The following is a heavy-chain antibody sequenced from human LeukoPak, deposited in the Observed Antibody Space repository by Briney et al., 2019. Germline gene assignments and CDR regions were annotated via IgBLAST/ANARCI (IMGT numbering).Heavy chain of an antibody. CDR3: SKDAEGSNRAPFDY. D-gene: IGHD1-26*01. CDR1: GFTFSSYG. V-gene: IGHV3-30*18. CDR2: ISYDGSNK. J-gene: IGHJ4*02. Sequence: GGSLRLSCAASGFTFSSYGMHWVRQAPGKGLEWVAVISYDGSNKYYADSVKGRFTISRDNSKNTLYLQMSSLRAEDTAVYYCSKDAEGSNRAPFDYWGQGTLVTVSS.